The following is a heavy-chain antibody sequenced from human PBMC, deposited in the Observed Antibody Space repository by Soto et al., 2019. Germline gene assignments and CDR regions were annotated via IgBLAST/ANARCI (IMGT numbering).Heavy chain of an antibody. J-gene: IGHJ4*02. CDR2: ISAYNGNT. D-gene: IGHD3-10*01. CDR3: ARDLHITMVRGVTIFDY. V-gene: IGHV1-18*01. Sequence: ASVKVSCKASGYTFTSYGISWVRQAPGQGLEWMGWISAYNGNTNYAQKLQGRVTMTTDTSTSTACMELRSLRSDDTAVYYCARDLHITMVRGVTIFDYWGQGTLATVSS. CDR1: GYTFTSYG.